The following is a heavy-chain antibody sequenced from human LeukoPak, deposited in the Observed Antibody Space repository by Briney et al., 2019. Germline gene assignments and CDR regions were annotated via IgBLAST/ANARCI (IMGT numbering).Heavy chain of an antibody. Sequence: GGSLRLSCAASGFTFDDYGMSWVRQAPGKGLEWVSGINWNGGSTGYADSVKGRFTISRDNAKNSLYLQMDSLRAEDMALYYCAKDVSLGYCSGGSCSAHFDYWGQGTLVTVSS. CDR2: INWNGGST. CDR1: GFTFDDYG. J-gene: IGHJ4*02. V-gene: IGHV3-20*04. D-gene: IGHD2-15*01. CDR3: AKDVSLGYCSGGSCSAHFDY.